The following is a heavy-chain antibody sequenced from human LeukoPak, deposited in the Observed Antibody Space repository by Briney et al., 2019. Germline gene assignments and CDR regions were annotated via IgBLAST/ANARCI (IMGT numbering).Heavy chain of an antibody. Sequence: PGGSLRLSCAASGFSFSDYYMSWIRQTPGKGLEWVSYISRSGSTIYYADSVKGRFTVSRDNAKNSLYLQMNSLRAEDTAVYYCARVGYDYVWGSYSSDFDYWGQGTLVTVSS. D-gene: IGHD3-16*01. CDR1: GFSFSDYY. CDR3: ARVGYDYVWGSYSSDFDY. J-gene: IGHJ4*02. CDR2: ISRSGSTI. V-gene: IGHV3-11*01.